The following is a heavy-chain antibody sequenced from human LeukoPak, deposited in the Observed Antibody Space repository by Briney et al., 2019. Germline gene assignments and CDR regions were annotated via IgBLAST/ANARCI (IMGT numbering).Heavy chain of an antibody. CDR2: ISSSGSTI. CDR3: ARSKDSSGYYFGS. D-gene: IGHD3-22*01. V-gene: IGHV3-48*04. CDR1: GFTFSSYG. Sequence: GGSLRLSCAASGFTFSSYGMSWVRQAPGKGLEWVSYISSSGSTIYYADSVKGRFTISRDNAKNSLYLQMNSLRAEDTALYYCARSKDSSGYYFGSWGQGTLVTVSS. J-gene: IGHJ4*02.